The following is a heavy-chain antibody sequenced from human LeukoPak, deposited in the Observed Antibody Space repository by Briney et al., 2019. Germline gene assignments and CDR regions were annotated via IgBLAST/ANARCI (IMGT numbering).Heavy chain of an antibody. CDR3: ARAPPYYYDSSGYIDY. CDR1: GDSVNSGSYY. V-gene: IGHV4-30-2*01. CDR2: IYHSGST. J-gene: IGHJ4*02. Sequence: SQTLSLTCTVSGDSVNSGSYYWSWIRQPPGKGLEWIGYIYHSGSTYYNPSLKSRVTISVDRSKNQFSLKLSSVTAADTAVYYCARAPPYYYDSSGYIDYWGQGTLVTVSS. D-gene: IGHD3-22*01.